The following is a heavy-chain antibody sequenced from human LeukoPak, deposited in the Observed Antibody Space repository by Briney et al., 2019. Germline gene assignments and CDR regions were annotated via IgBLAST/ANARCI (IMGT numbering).Heavy chain of an antibody. CDR1: GFTFSSYW. D-gene: IGHD6-13*01. Sequence: PGGSLRLSCAASGFTFSSYWMTWVRQAPGKGLEWVDNIKQDGSDTYYVDSVKGRFTISRDNAKNSLYLQMNSLRAEDTAVYYCARAGAAAHFWYSDLWGRGTLVTVSS. CDR2: IKQDGSDT. CDR3: ARAGAAAHFWYSDL. V-gene: IGHV3-7*01. J-gene: IGHJ2*01.